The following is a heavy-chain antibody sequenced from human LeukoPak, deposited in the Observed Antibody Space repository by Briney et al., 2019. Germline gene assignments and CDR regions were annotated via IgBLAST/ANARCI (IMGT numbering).Heavy chain of an antibody. CDR2: ISSSSSYI. Sequence: GGSLRLSCAASGFTFSSYSMNWVRQAPGKGLEWVSSISSSSSYIYYADSVKGRFTTSRDNAKNSLYLQMNSLRAEDTAVYYCASGPTAMVTSDAFDIWGQGTMVTVSS. J-gene: IGHJ3*02. D-gene: IGHD5-18*01. CDR3: ASGPTAMVTSDAFDI. V-gene: IGHV3-21*01. CDR1: GFTFSSYS.